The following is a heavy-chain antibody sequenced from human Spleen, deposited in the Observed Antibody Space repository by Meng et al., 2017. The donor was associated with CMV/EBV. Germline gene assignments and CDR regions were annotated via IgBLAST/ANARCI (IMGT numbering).Heavy chain of an antibody. CDR3: AKDSRAAVTTGLGYYYYGMDV. Sequence: GGSLRLSCAASGFTFSSYGMHWVRQAPGKGLEWVAVIWYDGSNKYYADSVKGRFTISRDNSKNTLYLQMNSLRAEDTAVYYCAKDSRAAVTTGLGYYYYGMDVWGQGTTVTVS. J-gene: IGHJ6*02. V-gene: IGHV3-33*06. CDR1: GFTFSSYG. CDR2: IWYDGSNK. D-gene: IGHD4-11*01.